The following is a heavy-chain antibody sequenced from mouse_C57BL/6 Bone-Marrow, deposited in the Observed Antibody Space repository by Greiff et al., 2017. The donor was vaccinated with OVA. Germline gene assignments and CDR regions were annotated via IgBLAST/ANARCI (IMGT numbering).Heavy chain of an antibody. CDR2: IDPENGDT. CDR3: TTDLNYYGSSFFDY. Sequence: EVKLQESGAELVRPGASVKLSCTASGFNIKDDYMHWVKQRPEQGLEWIGWIDPENGDTEYASKFQGKATITADTSSNTAYLQLSSLTSEDTAVYYCTTDLNYYGSSFFDYWGQGTTLTVSS. D-gene: IGHD1-1*01. J-gene: IGHJ2*01. CDR1: GFNIKDDY. V-gene: IGHV14-4*01.